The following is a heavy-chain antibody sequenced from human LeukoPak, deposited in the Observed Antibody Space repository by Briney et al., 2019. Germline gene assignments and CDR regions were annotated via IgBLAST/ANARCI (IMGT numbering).Heavy chain of an antibody. D-gene: IGHD2-15*01. CDR2: IYSGAST. CDR1: GFTVSSNY. CDR3: ARDGTSVVAPTSYYYYYGMDV. J-gene: IGHJ6*02. V-gene: IGHV3-53*01. Sequence: GGSLRLSCAASGFTVSSNYMSWVRQAPGKGLEWVSVIYSGASTYYADSVKGRFTISRDNSKNTLYLQMNSLRAEDTAVYYCARDGTSVVAPTSYYYYYGMDVWGQGTTVTVSS.